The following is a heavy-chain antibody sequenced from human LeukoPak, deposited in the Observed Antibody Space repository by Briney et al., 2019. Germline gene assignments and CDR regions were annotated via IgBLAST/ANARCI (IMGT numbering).Heavy chain of an antibody. CDR2: IRSKAYGGTT. V-gene: IGHV3-49*04. Sequence: GGSLRLSCTASGFTFGDYAMSWVRQAPGKGLELVGFIRSKAYGGTTEYAASVKGRFTISRDDSKSIAYLQMNSLKTEDTAVYYCTRVVPAEEVFDYWGQGTLVTVSS. CDR3: TRVVPAEEVFDY. J-gene: IGHJ4*02. CDR1: GFTFGDYA. D-gene: IGHD2-2*01.